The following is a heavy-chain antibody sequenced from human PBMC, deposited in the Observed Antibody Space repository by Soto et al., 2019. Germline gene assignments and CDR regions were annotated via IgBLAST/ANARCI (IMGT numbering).Heavy chain of an antibody. V-gene: IGHV3-30*03. D-gene: IGHD3-22*01. CDR3: ATGTGMIVVVDGAFDI. CDR2: ISYDRNNK. J-gene: IGHJ3*02. CDR1: GFIFSSYG. Sequence: QVQLVESGGGVVQPGRSLRLSCAASGFIFSSYGMHWVRQAPGKGLEWVAAISYDRNNKHYADSVKGRFTISRDNSKNTLYMQMNSLRAEDTAVYYCATGTGMIVVVDGAFDIWGQGTMVTVSS.